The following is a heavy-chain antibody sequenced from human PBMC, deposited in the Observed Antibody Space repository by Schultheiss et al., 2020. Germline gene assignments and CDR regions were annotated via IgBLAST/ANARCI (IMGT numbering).Heavy chain of an antibody. CDR3: ARISRPVKVIDY. CDR2: IYHSGST. J-gene: IGHJ4*02. Sequence: SETLSLTCTVSGGSISSYYWSWIRQPPGKGLEWIGEIYHSGSTNYNPSLKSRVTISVDTSKNQFSLKLSSVTAADTAVYYCARISRPVKVIDYWGQGTLVTVS. V-gene: IGHV4-59*12. D-gene: IGHD3-3*02. CDR1: GGSISSYY.